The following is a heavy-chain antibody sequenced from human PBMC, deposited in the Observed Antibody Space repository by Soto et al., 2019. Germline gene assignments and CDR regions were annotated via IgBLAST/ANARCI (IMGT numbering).Heavy chain of an antibody. D-gene: IGHD4-4*01. CDR2: TDYSGNT. CDR3: ARAVSNPLYYRDY. V-gene: IGHV4-59*08. Sequence: QVQLQESGPGLVRPSETLSLTCTVSSDSISSYYWIWIRQSPGKGLEWIGYTDYSGNTNYNPSLKRRVTISGDTYKNQFSLRLSSVTAADTSVYYCARAVSNPLYYRDYWGQGTLVTVSS. J-gene: IGHJ4*02. CDR1: SDSISSYY.